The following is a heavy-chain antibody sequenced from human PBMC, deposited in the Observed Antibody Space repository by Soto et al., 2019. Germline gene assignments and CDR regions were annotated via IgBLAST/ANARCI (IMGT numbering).Heavy chain of an antibody. CDR3: VGDRADFSSTSCHYFSV. V-gene: IGHV4-4*07. Sequence: SETLSLTCTVSGTSVRHFYWSWIRQSAGKGLEWIGRIYSTGTTNFNPSLKSRLTMSMDMSKNQISLNLTTVTAADTAVYYCVGDRADFSSTSCHYFSVWGRGTLVTVSS. CDR1: GTSVRHFY. D-gene: IGHD6-13*01. CDR2: IYSTGTT. J-gene: IGHJ2*01.